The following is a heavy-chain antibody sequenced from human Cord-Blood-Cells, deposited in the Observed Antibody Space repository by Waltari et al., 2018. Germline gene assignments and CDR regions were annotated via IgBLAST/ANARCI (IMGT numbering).Heavy chain of an antibody. Sequence: QVQLVQSGAEVKKPGASVKVSCKASGYTFTRFYMHWVRQVPGQGLEWMGIINPSGASTSYAQKFQGRVTMTRDTSTSTVYMELSSLRSEDTAVYYCAICFFGVGYYFDYWGQGTLVTVSS. V-gene: IGHV1-46*01. J-gene: IGHJ4*02. CDR1: GYTFTRFY. CDR3: AICFFGVGYYFDY. D-gene: IGHD3-3*01. CDR2: INPSGAST.